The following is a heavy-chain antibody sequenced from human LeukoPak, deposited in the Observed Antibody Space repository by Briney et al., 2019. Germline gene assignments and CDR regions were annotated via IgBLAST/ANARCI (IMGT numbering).Heavy chain of an antibody. J-gene: IGHJ4*02. CDR1: GVTFSGSS. Sequence: PGGSLRLSCAASGVTFSGSSIHWVRQSSGKGLEWVGYIYYSGSTNYNPSLKSRVTISVDTSKNQFSLKLSSVTAADTAVYYCARENGDYPSRYDYWGQGTLVTVSS. V-gene: IGHV4-59*01. D-gene: IGHD4-17*01. CDR3: ARENGDYPSRYDY. CDR2: IYYSGST.